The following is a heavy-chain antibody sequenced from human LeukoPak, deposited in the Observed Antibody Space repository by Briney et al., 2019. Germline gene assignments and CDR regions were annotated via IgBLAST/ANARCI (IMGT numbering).Heavy chain of an antibody. D-gene: IGHD6-19*01. V-gene: IGHV4-34*01. CDR2: INHSGSA. J-gene: IGHJ4*02. CDR3: ARVPRGGSGWYGLNY. Sequence: SETLSLICAVYGGSFSGYYWSWIRQPPGKGLEWIGEINHSGSANYNPSLKSRVTISVDTSKNQFSLKLSSVTAADTAVYYCARVPRGGSGWYGLNYWGQGTLVTVSS. CDR1: GGSFSGYY.